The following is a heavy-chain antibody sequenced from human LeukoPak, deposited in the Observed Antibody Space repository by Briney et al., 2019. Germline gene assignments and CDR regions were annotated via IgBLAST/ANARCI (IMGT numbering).Heavy chain of an antibody. CDR3: ARRYSSGWYGPKAGYYYMDV. Sequence: SETLSLTCAVYGGSFSGYDWSWIRQPPGKGLEWIGVISHSGSTNYNPSPKSRVTISLDPSNKRFSIKLSYVPSPETAVYYCARRYSSGWYGPKAGYYYMDVWGKGTRVTVPS. V-gene: IGHV4-34*01. CDR2: ISHSGST. CDR1: GGSFSGYD. J-gene: IGHJ6*03. D-gene: IGHD6-19*01.